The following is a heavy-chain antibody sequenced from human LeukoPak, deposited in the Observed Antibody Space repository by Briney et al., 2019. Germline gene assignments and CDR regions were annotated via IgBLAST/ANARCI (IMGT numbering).Heavy chain of an antibody. CDR1: GFTFSSDW. J-gene: IGHJ4*02. V-gene: IGHV3-7*01. D-gene: IGHD3-10*01. CDR2: IKQDGSEK. Sequence: PGGSLRLSCAASGFTFSSDWMSWVRQAPGKGLEWVANIKQDGSEKYYVDSVKGRFTISRDNAKNSLYLQMNSLRAEDTAVYYCAREGFGEELDYWGQGTLVTVSS. CDR3: AREGFGEELDY.